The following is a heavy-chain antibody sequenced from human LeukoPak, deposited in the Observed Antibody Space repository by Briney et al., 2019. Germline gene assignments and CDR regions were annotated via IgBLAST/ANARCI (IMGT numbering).Heavy chain of an antibody. J-gene: IGHJ4*02. Sequence: GGSLRLSCAASGFTFSSYSMNWVRQAPGRGLEWVSSISSSSSYIYYADSVKGRFTISRDNAKNSLYLQMNSLRAEDTAVHYCARAGGDYYDSSGPFDYWGQGTLVTVSS. CDR2: ISSSSSYI. CDR1: GFTFSSYS. D-gene: IGHD3-22*01. CDR3: ARAGGDYYDSSGPFDY. V-gene: IGHV3-21*01.